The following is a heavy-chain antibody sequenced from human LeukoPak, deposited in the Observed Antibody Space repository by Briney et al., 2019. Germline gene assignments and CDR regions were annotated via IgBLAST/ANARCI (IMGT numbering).Heavy chain of an antibody. V-gene: IGHV1-69*05. CDR2: IIPIFGTA. CDR1: GGTFSSYA. Sequence: GSSVKVSCRASGGTFSSYAISWVRQAPGQGLEWMGGIIPIFGTANYAQKFQGRVTITTDESTSTAYMELSSLRSEDTAVYYCARSHTIFGVVFFDYWGQGTLVTVSS. CDR3: ARSHTIFGVVFFDY. D-gene: IGHD3-3*01. J-gene: IGHJ4*02.